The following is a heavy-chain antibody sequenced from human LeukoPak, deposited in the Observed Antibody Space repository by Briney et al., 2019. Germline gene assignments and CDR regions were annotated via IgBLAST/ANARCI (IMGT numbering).Heavy chain of an antibody. CDR1: GFTFSSYG. J-gene: IGHJ4*02. CDR2: ISGSGGST. D-gene: IGHD6-19*01. Sequence: GGSLRLSCAASGFTFSSYGMSWVRQAPGKGLEWVSAISGSGGSTYYADSVKGRFTISRDNSKNTLYPQMNSLRAEDTAVYYCAKDSSGWYYFDYWGQGTLVTVSS. V-gene: IGHV3-23*01. CDR3: AKDSSGWYYFDY.